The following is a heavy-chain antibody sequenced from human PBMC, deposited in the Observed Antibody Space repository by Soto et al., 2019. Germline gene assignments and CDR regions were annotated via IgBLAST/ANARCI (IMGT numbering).Heavy chain of an antibody. D-gene: IGHD2-15*01. CDR2: ISHDGSNK. V-gene: IGHV3-30*18. CDR1: GFTFRNYG. J-gene: IGHJ4*02. CDR3: AKDGAPRYCSGRSCHPAGAY. Sequence: QVQLVESGGGVVQPGRSLRLSCAGSGFTFRNYGLHWVRQTPGKGPEWVAFISHDGSNKYYADSVKGRFTISRDSSKSTLYLQMDSLRVEDTAVYYCAKDGAPRYCSGRSCHPAGAYWGQGTLVTVSS.